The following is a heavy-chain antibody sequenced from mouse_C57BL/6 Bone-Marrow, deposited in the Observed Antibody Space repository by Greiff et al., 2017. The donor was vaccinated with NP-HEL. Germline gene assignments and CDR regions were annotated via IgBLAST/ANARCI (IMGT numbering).Heavy chain of an antibody. J-gene: IGHJ4*01. D-gene: IGHD2-1*01. Sequence: EVQLVESGGGLVQPGGSLKLSCAASGFTFSDYYMYWVRQTPEKRLEWVAYISNGGGSTYYPDTVKGRFTISRDNAKNTLYLQMSRLKSEDTAMYYCARPLYYGNRGAMDYWGQGTSVTVSS. V-gene: IGHV5-12*01. CDR1: GFTFSDYY. CDR3: ARPLYYGNRGAMDY. CDR2: ISNGGGST.